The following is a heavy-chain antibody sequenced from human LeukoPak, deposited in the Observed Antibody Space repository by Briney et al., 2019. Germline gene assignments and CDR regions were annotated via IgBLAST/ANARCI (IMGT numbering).Heavy chain of an antibody. Sequence: SETLSLTCAVPGGSISSSNWWSWVRQPPGKGLEWIGEIYHSGSTNYNPSLKSRVTISVDKSKNQFSLKLSSVTAADTAVYYCARNPKTYYDFWSGYYPPYGMDVWGQGTTVTVSS. CDR3: ARNPKTYYDFWSGYYPPYGMDV. CDR1: GGSISSSNW. V-gene: IGHV4-4*02. J-gene: IGHJ6*02. D-gene: IGHD3-3*01. CDR2: IYHSGST.